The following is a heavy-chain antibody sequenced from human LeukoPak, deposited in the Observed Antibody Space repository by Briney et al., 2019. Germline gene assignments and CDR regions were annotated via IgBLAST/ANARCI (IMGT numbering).Heavy chain of an antibody. CDR1: GYTXTSYY. Sequence: ASVKVSCKASGYTXTSYYMHWARQAPGQGLEWMGIINPSGGSTSYAQKFQGRVTMTRDTSTSTVYMELSSLRSEDTAVYYCARGSGYYDTSIYYFDYWGQGTLVTVSS. J-gene: IGHJ4*02. CDR2: INPSGGST. D-gene: IGHD3-9*01. V-gene: IGHV1-46*01. CDR3: ARGSGYYDTSIYYFDY.